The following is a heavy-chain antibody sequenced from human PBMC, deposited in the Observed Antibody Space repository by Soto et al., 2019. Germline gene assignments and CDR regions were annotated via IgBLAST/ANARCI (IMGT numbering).Heavy chain of an antibody. V-gene: IGHV4-59*01. CDR1: GGSISSYY. CDR3: AREDRAPVRGGDYFDY. J-gene: IGHJ4*02. Sequence: PSETLSLTCIVSGGSISSYYWSWIRQPPGKGLEWIGYIYYSGSTNYNPSLKSRVTISVDTSKNQFSLKLSSVTAADTAVNYCAREDRAPVRGGDYFDYWGQGTLVTVSS. CDR2: IYYSGST. D-gene: IGHD3-16*01.